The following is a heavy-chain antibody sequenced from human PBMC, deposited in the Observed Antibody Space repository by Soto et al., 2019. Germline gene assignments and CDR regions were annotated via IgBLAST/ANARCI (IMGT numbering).Heavy chain of an antibody. Sequence: GGSLRLSCAASGFTFSDYYMSWIRQAPGKGLEWVSYISSSGSTIYYADSVKGRFTISRDNAKNSLYLQMNSLRAEDTAVYYCARDSQFSPLDFDYWGQGTLVTVSS. D-gene: IGHD1-1*01. V-gene: IGHV3-11*01. CDR3: ARDSQFSPLDFDY. CDR1: GFTFSDYY. CDR2: ISSSGSTI. J-gene: IGHJ4*02.